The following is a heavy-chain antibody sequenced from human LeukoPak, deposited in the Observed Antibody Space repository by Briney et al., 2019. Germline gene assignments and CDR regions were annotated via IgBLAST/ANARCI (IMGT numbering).Heavy chain of an antibody. D-gene: IGHD3-10*01. J-gene: IGHJ4*02. CDR1: GFTFSSYA. Sequence: GGSLRLSCAASGFTFSSYAMSWVRQAPGKGLEWVSAISGSGGSTYYADSVKGWFTISRDNSKNTLYLQMNSLRAEDTAVYYCAKDLSKSRITMVRGVPSPSDYWGQGTLVTVSS. V-gene: IGHV3-23*01. CDR2: ISGSGGST. CDR3: AKDLSKSRITMVRGVPSPSDY.